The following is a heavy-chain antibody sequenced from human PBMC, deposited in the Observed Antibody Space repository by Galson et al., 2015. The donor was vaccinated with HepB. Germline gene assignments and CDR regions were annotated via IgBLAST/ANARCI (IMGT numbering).Heavy chain of an antibody. V-gene: IGHV3-7*03. Sequence: SLRLSCAASGFTFSSYWMSWVRQAPGKGLEWVANIKQDGSEKYYVDSVKGRFTISRDNAKNSLYLQMNSLRAEDTAVYYCARDPPGYSYGNLPDYWGQGTLVTVSS. CDR2: IKQDGSEK. CDR3: ARDPPGYSYGNLPDY. D-gene: IGHD5-18*01. J-gene: IGHJ4*02. CDR1: GFTFSSYW.